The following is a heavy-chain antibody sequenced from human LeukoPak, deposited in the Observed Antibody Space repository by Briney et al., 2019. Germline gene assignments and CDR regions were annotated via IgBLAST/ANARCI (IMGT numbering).Heavy chain of an antibody. CDR1: GFAFSSYA. V-gene: IGHV3-48*04. CDR2: ITGDSGTI. Sequence: GGSLRLSCAASGFAFSSYAMNWVRQAPGKGLEWVSFITGDSGTIYYVDSMKGRFTISRDNAKNSLYLQIDNLRAEDTAVYYCARERMGGSFDYWGQGTPVTVSS. J-gene: IGHJ4*02. D-gene: IGHD2-15*01. CDR3: ARERMGGSFDY.